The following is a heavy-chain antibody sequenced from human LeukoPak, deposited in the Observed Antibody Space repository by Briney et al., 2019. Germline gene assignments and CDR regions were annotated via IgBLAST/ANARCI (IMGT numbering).Heavy chain of an antibody. V-gene: IGHV3-11*01. D-gene: IGHD2-21*01. Sequence: GGSLRLSCAASGLTFSDYYMSWIRQAPGKGLEWVSYISSSGSTIYYADSVKGRFTISRDNAKNSLYLQMNSLRAEDTAVYYCGRSRGHSSVDYWGQGTLVTVSS. CDR3: GRSRGHSSVDY. J-gene: IGHJ4*02. CDR1: GLTFSDYY. CDR2: ISSSGSTI.